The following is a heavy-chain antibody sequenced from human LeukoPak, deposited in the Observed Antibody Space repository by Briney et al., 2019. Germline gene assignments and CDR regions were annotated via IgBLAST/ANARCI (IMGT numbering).Heavy chain of an antibody. CDR3: ARDRTAMVFNFDY. J-gene: IGHJ4*02. CDR2: ISYDGSNK. CDR1: GFTFSSYA. Sequence: GGSLRLSCAASGFTFSSYAMHWVRQAPGKGLEWVAVISYDGSNKYYADSVKGRFTISRDNAKNSLYLQMNSLRAEDTAVYYCARDRTAMVFNFDYWGQGTLVTVSS. D-gene: IGHD5-18*01. V-gene: IGHV3-30*04.